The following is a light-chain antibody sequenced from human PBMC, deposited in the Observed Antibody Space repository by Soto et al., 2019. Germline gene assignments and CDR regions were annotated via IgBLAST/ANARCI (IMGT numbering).Light chain of an antibody. CDR1: SSDVGGYNS. CDR3: SSYTSTSFVV. Sequence: QSVLTQPASVSGSPGQSITFSCTGTSSDVGGYNSVSWYQQHPGKAPKLMIYDVSHRPSGVSNRFSGSKSGNTASLTISGLQAEDEADYYCSSYTSTSFVVFGGGTKLTVL. CDR2: DVS. J-gene: IGLJ2*01. V-gene: IGLV2-14*01.